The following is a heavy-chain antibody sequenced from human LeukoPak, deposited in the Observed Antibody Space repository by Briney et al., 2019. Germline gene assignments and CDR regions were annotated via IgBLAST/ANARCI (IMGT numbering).Heavy chain of an antibody. Sequence: ASVKVSCKASGYTFTSYGISWVRQAPGQGLEWMGWISAYNGNTNYAQSLQGRVTMTTDTSTSTAYMELRSLRSDDTAVYYCARAAPYYYDSSGYGFDYWGQGTLVTVSS. J-gene: IGHJ4*02. V-gene: IGHV1-18*01. CDR2: ISAYNGNT. CDR1: GYTFTSYG. CDR3: ARAAPYYYDSSGYGFDY. D-gene: IGHD3-22*01.